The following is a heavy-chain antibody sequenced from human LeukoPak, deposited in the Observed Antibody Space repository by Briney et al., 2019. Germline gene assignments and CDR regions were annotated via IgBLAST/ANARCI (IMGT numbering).Heavy chain of an antibody. CDR3: ASRSSSVDY. J-gene: IGHJ4*02. CDR1: GFTLRNYA. CDR2: ISSSSSNI. V-gene: IGHV3-48*01. D-gene: IGHD6-6*01. Sequence: PGGSLRLSCAASGFTLRNYAMSWVRQAPGKGLEWISYISSSSSNIYYADSVKGRFTISRDNAKNSLYLQMNSLRAEDTAVYYCASRSSSVDYWGQGTLVTVSS.